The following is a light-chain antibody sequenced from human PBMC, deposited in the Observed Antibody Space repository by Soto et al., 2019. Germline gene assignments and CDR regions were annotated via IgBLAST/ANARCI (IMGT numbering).Light chain of an antibody. J-gene: IGKJ1*01. CDR2: AVS. Sequence: EIMMTQSPATLSASPGERATLSCRASQSVSSNLAWYQQKPGQAPRLLIYAVSTRATGIPARFSGSGSGTEFTITIRSLQSEDVAVYYCRQYNKWPLTFGQGTKVEIK. CDR1: QSVSSN. V-gene: IGKV3-15*01. CDR3: RQYNKWPLT.